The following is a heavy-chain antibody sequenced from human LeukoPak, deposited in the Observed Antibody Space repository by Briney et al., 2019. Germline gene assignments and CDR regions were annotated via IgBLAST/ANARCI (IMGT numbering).Heavy chain of an antibody. V-gene: IGHV4-59*01. D-gene: IGHD1-26*01. CDR3: ARVKSGSLRRGYYYMDV. J-gene: IGHJ6*03. CDR2: IYYSGST. CDR1: GGSISSYY. Sequence: PSETLSLTCTVSGGSISSYYWSWIRQPPGKGLEWIGYIYYSGSTNYNPSLKSRVTISVDTSKNQFSLKLSSVTAADTAVYYCARVKSGSLRRGYYYMDVWGKGTTVTISS.